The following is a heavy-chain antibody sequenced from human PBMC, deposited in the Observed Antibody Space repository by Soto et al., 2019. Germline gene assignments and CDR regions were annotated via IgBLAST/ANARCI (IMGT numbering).Heavy chain of an antibody. V-gene: IGHV3-23*01. CDR2: ISSDGDNT. D-gene: IGHD3-9*01. CDR3: ARDPSTGSADY. Sequence: GGSLRLSCAASGFTFNDFALNWVRQDPGKGLEWVSTISSDGDNTYYADSVKGRLTISRDNSKRMLYLQMNSLKVDDTAVYYCARDPSTGSADYWGQGTLVTVSS. CDR1: GFTFNDFA. J-gene: IGHJ4*02.